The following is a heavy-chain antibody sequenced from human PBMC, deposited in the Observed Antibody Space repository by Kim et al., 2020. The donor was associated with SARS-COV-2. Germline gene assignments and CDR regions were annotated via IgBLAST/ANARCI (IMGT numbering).Heavy chain of an antibody. V-gene: IGHV3-23*01. CDR3: SKHDAVVVPGAAFDI. J-gene: IGHJ3*02. Sequence: DSVKGRFTISRDSYRNTLYLQMNSLRAEDTAVYYCSKHDAVVVPGAAFDIWGQGTMVTVSS. D-gene: IGHD2-21*01.